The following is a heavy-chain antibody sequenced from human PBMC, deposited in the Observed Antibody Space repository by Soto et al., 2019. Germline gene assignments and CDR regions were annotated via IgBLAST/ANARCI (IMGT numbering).Heavy chain of an antibody. J-gene: IGHJ5*02. Sequence: SGTLSLTCTVAGDSISSSSYYWGWIRQPPGKGLERNGSIYYSGSTYYNPSLKSRVTISVDTSKNQFSLKLSSVTAADMAVYYCARFHLPYDFWSGYSGSDWFDPWGQGTLVTVSS. CDR3: ARFHLPYDFWSGYSGSDWFDP. V-gene: IGHV4-39*01. D-gene: IGHD3-3*01. CDR1: GDSISSSSYY. CDR2: IYYSGST.